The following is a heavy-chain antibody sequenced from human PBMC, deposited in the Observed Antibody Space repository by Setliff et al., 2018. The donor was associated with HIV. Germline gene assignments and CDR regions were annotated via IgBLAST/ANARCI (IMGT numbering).Heavy chain of an antibody. V-gene: IGHV3-48*01. CDR3: ARDSPRGYLDWLSLKYYYSYYIDV. D-gene: IGHD3-9*01. Sequence: PGGSLRLSCAASGFTFRSYSMNWVRQAPGKGLEWVSYISSSSSTIYYADSVKGRFTISRDNAKNSLYLQMSSLRAEDTAVYYCARDSPRGYLDWLSLKYYYSYYIDVWGKGTTVTVSS. CDR2: ISSSSSTI. J-gene: IGHJ6*03. CDR1: GFTFRSYS.